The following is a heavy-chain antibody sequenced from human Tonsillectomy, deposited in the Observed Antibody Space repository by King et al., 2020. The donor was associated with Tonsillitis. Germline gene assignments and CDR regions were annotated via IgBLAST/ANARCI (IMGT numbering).Heavy chain of an antibody. Sequence: EVQLVESGGGLVKPGGSLRLSCAASGVTFSTYSMNWVRQAPGKGLEWVSAISSSSSFIYYADSVKGRFTNSRDNAKNSLYLQMKSLRAEDTAVYYCAKEKTLLPYFDLWGRGTLVTVSS. V-gene: IGHV3-21*01. J-gene: IGHJ2*01. D-gene: IGHD2-15*01. CDR1: GVTFSTYS. CDR3: AKEKTLLPYFDL. CDR2: ISSSSSFI.